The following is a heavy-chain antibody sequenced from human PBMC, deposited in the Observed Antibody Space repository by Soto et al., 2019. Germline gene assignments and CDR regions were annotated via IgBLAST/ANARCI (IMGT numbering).Heavy chain of an antibody. V-gene: IGHV4-59*01. CDR3: ARVPPESAYSSSTDYYYYYYMDV. D-gene: IGHD6-6*01. CDR1: GGSISSYY. Sequence: SETLSLTCTVSGGSISSYYWSWIRQPPGKGLEWIGYIYYSGSTNYNPSLKSRVTISVDTSKNQFSLKLSPLTAADTAVYYGARVPPESAYSSSTDYYYYYYMDVWGKGTTVTVSS. CDR2: IYYSGST. J-gene: IGHJ6*03.